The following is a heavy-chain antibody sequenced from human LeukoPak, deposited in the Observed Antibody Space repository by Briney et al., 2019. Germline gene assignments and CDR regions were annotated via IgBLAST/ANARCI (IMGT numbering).Heavy chain of an antibody. CDR3: AKDRDLYSGSYYSDY. CDR2: ISWNSGSI. J-gene: IGHJ4*02. D-gene: IGHD1-26*01. V-gene: IGHV3-9*01. Sequence: GGSLRLSCAASGFTFDDYAMHWVRQAPGKGLEWVSGISWNSGSIGYADSVKGRFTISRDNAKNSLYLQMNSLRAEDTALYYCAKDRDLYSGSYYSDYWGQGTLVTVSS. CDR1: GFTFDDYA.